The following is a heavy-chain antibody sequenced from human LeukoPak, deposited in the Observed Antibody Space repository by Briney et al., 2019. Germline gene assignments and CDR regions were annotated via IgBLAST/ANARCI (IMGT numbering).Heavy chain of an antibody. Sequence: GGSLRLSCAASGFSFSSDAMSWGRQAPGKGLEWVSDISGSGGSRYYADSVKGRFTISRDNTKNTLYLQMNSLRAEDTAVYYCASPFPDYYDSSGYCYDYYYGMDVWGQGTTVTVSS. CDR1: GFSFSSDA. CDR2: ISGSGGSR. D-gene: IGHD3-22*01. V-gene: IGHV3-23*01. J-gene: IGHJ6*02. CDR3: ASPFPDYYDSSGYCYDYYYGMDV.